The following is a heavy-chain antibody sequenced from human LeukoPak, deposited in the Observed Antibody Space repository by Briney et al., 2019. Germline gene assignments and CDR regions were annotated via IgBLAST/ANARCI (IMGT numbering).Heavy chain of an antibody. J-gene: IGHJ4*02. Sequence: GGSLRLACAASGFTFSSYAMHWVRQAPGKGLEWVAVISYDGSNKYYADSVKGRFTISRDNSKNTLYLQMNSLRAEDTAVYYCASLSSPDYWGQGTLVTVSS. V-gene: IGHV3-30*04. CDR3: ASLSSPDY. D-gene: IGHD6-19*01. CDR1: GFTFSSYA. CDR2: ISYDGSNK.